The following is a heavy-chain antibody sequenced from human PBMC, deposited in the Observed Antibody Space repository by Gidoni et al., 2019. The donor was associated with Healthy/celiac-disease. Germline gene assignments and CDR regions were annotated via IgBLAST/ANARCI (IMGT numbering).Heavy chain of an antibody. CDR3: TRREIAAASYGMDV. D-gene: IGHD6-13*01. Sequence: EVQLVESGGGLVQPGGSLKLSWAASGFTFSGYAMPWVRQASGKGLEWVGRIRSKANSYATAYAASVKGRFTISRDDSKNTAYLQMNSLKTEDTAVYYCTRREIAAASYGMDVWGQGTTVTVSS. J-gene: IGHJ6*02. CDR1: GFTFSGYA. V-gene: IGHV3-73*02. CDR2: IRSKANSYAT.